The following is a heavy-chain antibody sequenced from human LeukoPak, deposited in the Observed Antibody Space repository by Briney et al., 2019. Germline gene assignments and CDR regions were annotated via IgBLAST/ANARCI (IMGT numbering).Heavy chain of an antibody. Sequence: PGGSLRLSCAASGFTFSSYGMHWVRQAPGKGLEWVAVISYDGSNKYYADSVKSRFTISRDNSKNTLYLQMNSLRAEDTAVYYCARDPPHYYGSGSSQGALFDYWGQGTLVTVSS. J-gene: IGHJ4*02. CDR1: GFTFSSYG. D-gene: IGHD3-10*01. V-gene: IGHV3-30*03. CDR2: ISYDGSNK. CDR3: ARDPPHYYGSGSSQGALFDY.